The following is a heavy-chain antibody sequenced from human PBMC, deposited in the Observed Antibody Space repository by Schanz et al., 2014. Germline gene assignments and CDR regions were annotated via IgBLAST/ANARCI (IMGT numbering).Heavy chain of an antibody. CDR1: GGTFSTYT. Sequence: QVQLVQSGAEVKKPGASVKVSCKASGGTFSTYTISWVRQAPGQGLEWMGRIIPILDVGNYAQQFQGRVTFTADKSTSTVYMELSGLRSEDTAVYYCAGAFDSSGYYFDYGGQGTLVTVSS. J-gene: IGHJ4*02. D-gene: IGHD3-22*01. CDR3: AGAFDSSGYYFDY. V-gene: IGHV1-69*02. CDR2: IIPILDVG.